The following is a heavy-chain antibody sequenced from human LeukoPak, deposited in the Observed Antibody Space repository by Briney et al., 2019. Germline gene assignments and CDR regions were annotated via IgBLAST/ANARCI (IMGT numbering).Heavy chain of an antibody. CDR2: ISGSGGST. V-gene: IGHV3-23*01. Sequence: GGSLRLSCAASGFTFSSYAMSWVRQAPGKGLEWVSAISGSGGSTYYADSVEGRFTISRDSSKNTLYLQMNSLRAEDTAVYYCAKEGDDILTGYYKGHYFDYWGQGTLVTVSS. CDR1: GFTFSSYA. CDR3: AKEGDDILTGYYKGHYFDY. D-gene: IGHD3-9*01. J-gene: IGHJ4*02.